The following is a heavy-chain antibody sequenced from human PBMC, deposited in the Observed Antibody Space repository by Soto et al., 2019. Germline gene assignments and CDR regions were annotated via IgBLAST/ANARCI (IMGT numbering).Heavy chain of an antibody. J-gene: IGHJ5*02. CDR2: ISYDGSNK. D-gene: IGHD6-6*01. Sequence: PGGSLRLSCAASGFTFSSYAMHWVRQAPGKGLEWVAVISYDGSNKYYAGSVKGRFTISRDNSKNTLYLQMNSLRAEDTAVYYCARGGSIAAVHTVNWFDPWGQGTLVTVSS. CDR3: ARGGSIAAVHTVNWFDP. CDR1: GFTFSSYA. V-gene: IGHV3-30-3*01.